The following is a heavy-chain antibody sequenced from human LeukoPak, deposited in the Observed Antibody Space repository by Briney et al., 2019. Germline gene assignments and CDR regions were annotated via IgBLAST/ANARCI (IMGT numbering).Heavy chain of an antibody. CDR3: ANQPSLSSITDY. CDR2: ISGYGGNT. CDR1: GFTFSSYA. D-gene: IGHD1-14*01. J-gene: IGHJ4*02. V-gene: IGHV3-23*01. Sequence: GGSLRLSCAASGFTFSSYAMNWVRQAPGKGLEWVSGISGYGGNTYYADSVRGRFTISRDNSKNTLYLQMNSLRAEDTAVYYCANQPSLSSITDYWGQGTLVTVSS.